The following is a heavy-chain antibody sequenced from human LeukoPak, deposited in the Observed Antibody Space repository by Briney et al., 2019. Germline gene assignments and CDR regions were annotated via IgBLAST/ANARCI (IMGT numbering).Heavy chain of an antibody. J-gene: IGHJ5*02. CDR1: GFTFSSYA. Sequence: GGSLRLSCAASGFTFSSYAMSWFRQAPGKGLEWVSAISGSGGSTYYADSVKGRFTISRGNSRNTLYLQMNSLRAEDTAVYYCAKSLGAAAELSWFDPWGQGTLVTVSS. CDR2: ISGSGGST. V-gene: IGHV3-23*01. D-gene: IGHD6-13*01. CDR3: AKSLGAAAELSWFDP.